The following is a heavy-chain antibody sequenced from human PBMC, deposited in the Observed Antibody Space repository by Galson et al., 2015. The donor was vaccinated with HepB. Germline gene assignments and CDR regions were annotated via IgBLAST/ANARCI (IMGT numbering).Heavy chain of an antibody. V-gene: IGHV1-18*04. D-gene: IGHD4-23*01. CDR1: GYTFTSYG. CDR3: ARDREDGEGGNSVYQAFDI. Sequence: SVKVSCKASGYTFTSYGISWVRQAPGQGLEWMGWISAYNGNTNYAQKLQGRVTMTTDTSTSTAYMELRSLRSDDTAVYYCARDREDGEGGNSVYQAFDIWGQGTMVTVSS. J-gene: IGHJ3*02. CDR2: ISAYNGNT.